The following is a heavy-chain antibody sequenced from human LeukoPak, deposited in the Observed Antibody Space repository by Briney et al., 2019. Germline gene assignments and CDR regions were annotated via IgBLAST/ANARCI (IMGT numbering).Heavy chain of an antibody. CDR1: GFTFGDYF. J-gene: IGHJ4*02. CDR2: ISSSGSIT. V-gene: IGHV3-11*01. D-gene: IGHD1-26*01. CDR3: ARGGRELPH. Sequence: GGSLRLSCAASGFTFGDYFMTWIRQASGKGLEWVSYISSSGSITYYADSMKGRFTISRDNAKNSLYLQMNSLRVEDTAVYYCARGGRELPHWGQGTLVIVSS.